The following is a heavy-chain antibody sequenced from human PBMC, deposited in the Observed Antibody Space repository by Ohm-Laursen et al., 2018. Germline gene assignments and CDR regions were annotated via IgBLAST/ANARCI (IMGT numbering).Heavy chain of an antibody. CDR2: IGGSGDST. J-gene: IGHJ4*02. V-gene: IGHV3-23*01. Sequence: GSLRLSCAASGFTFSSYEMNWVRQAPGKGLEWVSAIGGSGDSTFYADSVKGRFTISRDNSKNTLYLQMNSLRAEDTAVYYCAKAGEDGDFGAYWGQGTLVSVSS. CDR3: AKAGEDGDFGAY. CDR1: GFTFSSYE. D-gene: IGHD4-17*01.